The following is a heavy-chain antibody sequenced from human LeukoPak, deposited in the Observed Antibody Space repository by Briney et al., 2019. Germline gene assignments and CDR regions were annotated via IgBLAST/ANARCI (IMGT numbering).Heavy chain of an antibody. CDR2: TYYRSKWYN. J-gene: IGHJ4*02. V-gene: IGHV6-1*01. CDR3: ARDMDISSSWYGGRFDY. D-gene: IGHD6-13*01. CDR1: GDSVSSNSAA. Sequence: SQTLSLTCAISGDSVSSNSAAWNWIRQSPSRGLEWLGRTYYRSKWYNDYAVSVKSRITINPDTSKNQFSLQLNSVTPEDTAVYYCARDMDISSSWYGGRFDYWGQGTLVTVSS.